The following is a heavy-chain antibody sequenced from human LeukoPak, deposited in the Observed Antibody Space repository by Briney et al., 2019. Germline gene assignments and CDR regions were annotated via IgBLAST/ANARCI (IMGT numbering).Heavy chain of an antibody. V-gene: IGHV3-7*01. Sequence: GGSLRLSCAASGFTFSSYGMHWVRQAPGKGLEWVANIKEDGSQKYYVDSVKGRFTISRDNAKNSLFLQMNSLRAEDTAVYYCARFRTWGDKAFDYWGQGTLVTVSS. CDR1: GFTFSSYG. J-gene: IGHJ4*02. CDR2: IKEDGSQK. D-gene: IGHD2-21*02. CDR3: ARFRTWGDKAFDY.